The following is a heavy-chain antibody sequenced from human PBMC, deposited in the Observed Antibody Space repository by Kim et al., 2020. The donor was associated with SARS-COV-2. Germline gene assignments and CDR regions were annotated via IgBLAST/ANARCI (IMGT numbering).Heavy chain of an antibody. D-gene: IGHD2-2*01. V-gene: IGHV4-31*03. J-gene: IGHJ4*02. CDR1: GGSISSGGYY. CDR2: IYYSGST. Sequence: SETLSLTCTVSGGSISSGGYYWSWIRQHPGKGLEWIGYIYYSGSTYYNPSLKSRVTISVDTSKNQFSLKLSSVTAADTAVYYCARWYCSSTSCYAGQYYFDYWGQGTLVTVSS. CDR3: ARWYCSSTSCYAGQYYFDY.